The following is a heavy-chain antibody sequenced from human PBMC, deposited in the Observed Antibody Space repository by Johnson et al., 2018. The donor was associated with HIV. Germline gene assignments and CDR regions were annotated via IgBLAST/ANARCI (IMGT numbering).Heavy chain of an antibody. CDR3: ARDKAVGYSSGWHAFDI. D-gene: IGHD6-19*01. CDR1: GFTFSSYG. J-gene: IGHJ3*02. Sequence: EVQLVESGGGVVQPGRSLRLSCVASGFTFSSYGMSWVRQAPGKGLEWVSGINSDGSSTSYADSVKGRFTISRDNAKNTLYLQMNSLRAEDTAVYYCARDKAVGYSSGWHAFDIWGQGTMVTVSS. CDR2: INSDGSST. V-gene: IGHV3-74*01.